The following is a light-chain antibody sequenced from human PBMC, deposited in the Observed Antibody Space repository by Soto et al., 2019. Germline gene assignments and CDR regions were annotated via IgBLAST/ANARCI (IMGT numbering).Light chain of an antibody. J-gene: IGKJ5*01. Sequence: EVVLTQSPVTLSLSPGERATLSWRASQSFRGLLAWYQQKPGQATRLLIYDAYNRATGIPHRVSGSGSGTDVTLTISSLQPEDSAVYYCQQRHMWPITFGQGTRLEIK. CDR2: DAY. CDR1: QSFRGL. CDR3: QQRHMWPIT. V-gene: IGKV3-11*01.